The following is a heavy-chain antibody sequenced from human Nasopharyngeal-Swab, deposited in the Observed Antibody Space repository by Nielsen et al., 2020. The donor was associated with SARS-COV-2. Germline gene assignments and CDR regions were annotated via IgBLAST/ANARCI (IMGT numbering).Heavy chain of an antibody. D-gene: IGHD3-3*01. J-gene: IGHJ5*02. CDR3: ARGIAGHDFWSGYYKVSHWFDP. Sequence: SETLSLTCAVYGGSFSGYYWSWIRQPPGKGLEWIGEINHSGSTNYNPSLKSRVTISVDTSKNQFSLKLSSVTAADTAVYYCARGIAGHDFWSGYYKVSHWFDPWGQGTLVTVSS. CDR2: INHSGST. CDR1: GGSFSGYY. V-gene: IGHV4-34*01.